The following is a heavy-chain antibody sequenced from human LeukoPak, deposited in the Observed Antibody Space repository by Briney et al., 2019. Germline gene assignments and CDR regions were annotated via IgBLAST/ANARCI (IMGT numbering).Heavy chain of an antibody. D-gene: IGHD6-19*01. CDR2: ISYDGSNK. Sequence: GGSLRLSCAASGFTFSSYAMHWVRQAPGKGLEWVAVISYDGSNKYYADSVKGRFTIARDNSKNTLYLQMNSLRAEDTAVYYCARDPQQWLVQLYFQHWGQGTLVTVSS. CDR1: GFTFSSYA. CDR3: ARDPQQWLVQLYFQH. J-gene: IGHJ1*01. V-gene: IGHV3-30-3*01.